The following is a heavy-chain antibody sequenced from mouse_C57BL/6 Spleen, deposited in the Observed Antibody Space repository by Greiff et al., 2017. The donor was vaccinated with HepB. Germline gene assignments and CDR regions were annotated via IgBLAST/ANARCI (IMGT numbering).Heavy chain of an antibody. Sequence: QVQLQQSGAELVRPGTSVKVSCKASGYAFTNYLIEWVKQRPGQGLEWIGVINPGSGGTNYNEKFKGKATLTADKSSSTAYMQLSSLTSEDSAVYFCARSEVTDAMDYWGQGTSVTVSS. D-gene: IGHD2-3*01. CDR1: GYAFTNYL. CDR2: INPGSGGT. V-gene: IGHV1-54*01. CDR3: ARSEVTDAMDY. J-gene: IGHJ4*01.